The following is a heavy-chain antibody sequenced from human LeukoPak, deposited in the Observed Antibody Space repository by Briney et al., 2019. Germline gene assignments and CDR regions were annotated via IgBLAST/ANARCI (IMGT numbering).Heavy chain of an antibody. CDR2: IRYDGSNK. CDR1: GFTFSSYG. Sequence: GGSLRLSCAASGFTFSSYGMHWVRQAPGKGLEWVAFIRYDGSNKYYADSVKGRFTISRDNSKNTLYLQMNSLRAEDTAVYYCAKDANGSGSGSYFVYYYYMDVWGKGTTVTISS. V-gene: IGHV3-30*02. J-gene: IGHJ6*03. CDR3: AKDANGSGSGSYFVYYYYMDV. D-gene: IGHD3-10*01.